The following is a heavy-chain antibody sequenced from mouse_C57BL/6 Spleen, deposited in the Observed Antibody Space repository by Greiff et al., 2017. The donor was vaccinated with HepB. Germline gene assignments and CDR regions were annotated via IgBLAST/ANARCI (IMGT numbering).Heavy chain of an antibody. Sequence: QVQLQQPGAELVKPGASVKLSCKASGYTFTSYWMQWVKQRPGQGLEWIGEIDPSDSYTNYNQKFKGKATLTVDTSSSTAYMQLSSLTSEDSAVYYCARRATYYGSSSWFAYWGQGTLVTVSA. D-gene: IGHD1-1*01. J-gene: IGHJ3*01. CDR2: IDPSDSYT. V-gene: IGHV1-50*01. CDR1: GYTFTSYW. CDR3: ARRATYYGSSSWFAY.